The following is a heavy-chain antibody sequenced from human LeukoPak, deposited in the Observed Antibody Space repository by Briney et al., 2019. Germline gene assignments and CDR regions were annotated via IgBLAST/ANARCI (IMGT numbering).Heavy chain of an antibody. CDR1: GFTFSSYS. Sequence: GGSLRLSCAASGFTFSSYSMNWVRQAPGKGLEWVSSISSSSSYIYYADSVKGRFTISRDNAKNSLYLQMNSLRAEDTAVYYCARFENGGSGSYPFDYWGQGTLVTVSS. D-gene: IGHD3-10*01. CDR3: ARFENGGSGSYPFDY. J-gene: IGHJ4*02. CDR2: ISSSSSYI. V-gene: IGHV3-21*01.